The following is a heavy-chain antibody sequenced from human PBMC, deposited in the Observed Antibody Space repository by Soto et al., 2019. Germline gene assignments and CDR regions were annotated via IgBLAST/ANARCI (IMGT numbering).Heavy chain of an antibody. V-gene: IGHV4-39*01. J-gene: IGHJ6*03. Sequence: QLQLQESGPGLVKPSETLSLTCTVSGGSISSSSYYWGWIRQPPGKGLEWIGSIYYSGSTYYNPSLKSRVTISVDTSKNQFSLKLSSVTAADTAVYYCARLGYCSSTSCYPSYYYMDVWGKGTTVTVSS. CDR2: IYYSGST. CDR3: ARLGYCSSTSCYPSYYYMDV. D-gene: IGHD2-2*01. CDR1: GGSISSSSYY.